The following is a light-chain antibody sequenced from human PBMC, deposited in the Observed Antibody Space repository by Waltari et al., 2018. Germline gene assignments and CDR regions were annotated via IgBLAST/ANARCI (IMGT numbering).Light chain of an antibody. CDR2: GAS. CDR1: QSVSSI. V-gene: IGKV3-15*01. CDR3: QQYNNWPRT. J-gene: IGKJ1*01. Sequence: EIVMTQSPAPLSVSPGEIATISCRASQSVSSILAWYQQKPGQAPRLLIYGASTRATGIPARFSGSGSGTEFTLTISSLQSEDFAVYYGQQYNNWPRTFGQGTKVEIK.